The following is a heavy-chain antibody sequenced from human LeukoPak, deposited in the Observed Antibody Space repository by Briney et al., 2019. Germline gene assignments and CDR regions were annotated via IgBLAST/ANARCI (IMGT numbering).Heavy chain of an antibody. V-gene: IGHV1-2*02. J-gene: IGHJ4*02. Sequence: GASVKVSCKAAGYTFTGYYMHWVRQAPGQGLEWMGWINPNSGGTNYARKFQGRVTMTRDTSITTAYMELSRLRSDDTAVYYCARRYFVSGSYYTDYWGQGTLVTVSS. CDR2: INPNSGGT. CDR1: GYTFTGYY. CDR3: ARRYFVSGSYYTDY. D-gene: IGHD3-10*01.